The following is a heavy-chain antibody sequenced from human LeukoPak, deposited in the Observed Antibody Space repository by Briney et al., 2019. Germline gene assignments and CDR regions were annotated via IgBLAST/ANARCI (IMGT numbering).Heavy chain of an antibody. Sequence: GGSLRLSCAASGFTFSSFWMSWIRQAPGKGLEWVANIKEDGREKYYVDSVKGRFTISRDNAKNSLYLQMNNLKAEDTAMYYCVRFMRGTIGGDNWGQGTLVTVSA. CDR1: GFTFSSFW. V-gene: IGHV3-7*01. CDR3: VRFMRGTIGGDN. CDR2: IKEDGREK. J-gene: IGHJ4*02. D-gene: IGHD3-16*01.